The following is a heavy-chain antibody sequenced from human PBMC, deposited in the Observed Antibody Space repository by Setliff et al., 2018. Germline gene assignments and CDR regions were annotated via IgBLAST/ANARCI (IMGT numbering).Heavy chain of an antibody. J-gene: IGHJ4*02. Sequence: ASVKVSCKASGYTFSGSGISWVRQAPGQGLEWMGWIGPHTGNTFYAPQFQGRVIMTTDTSTNTAYMDLRSLRSDDTAVYYCERLVRYCTTTSCQRTSGDDFWGQGTLVTVSS. V-gene: IGHV1-18*01. CDR3: ERLVRYCTTTSCQRTSGDDF. D-gene: IGHD2-2*01. CDR1: GYTFSGSG. CDR2: IGPHTGNT.